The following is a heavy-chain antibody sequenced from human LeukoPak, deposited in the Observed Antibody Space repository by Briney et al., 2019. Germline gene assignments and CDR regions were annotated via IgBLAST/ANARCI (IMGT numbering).Heavy chain of an antibody. J-gene: IGHJ3*02. Sequence: PSQTLSLTCAVSGCSISSGGYSWSWIRQPPGKGLEWIGYIYHSGSTYYNPSLKSRVTISVDRSKNQFSLKLSSVTAADTAVYYCASSSWYDAFDIWGQGTMVTVSS. CDR3: ASSSWYDAFDI. CDR2: IYHSGST. V-gene: IGHV4-30-2*01. D-gene: IGHD6-13*01. CDR1: GCSISSGGYS.